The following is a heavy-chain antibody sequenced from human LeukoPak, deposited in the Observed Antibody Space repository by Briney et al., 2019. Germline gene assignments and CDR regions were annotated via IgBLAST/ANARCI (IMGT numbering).Heavy chain of an antibody. CDR2: IDLSDSYT. J-gene: IGHJ4*02. Sequence: GESLQISCKGSGYSFDNYWITWLRQVPGKGLEWMGKIDLSDSYTNYSPSFQGHVTISADKSISTAYLQWSSLKASDSAMYYCARHYYGSGSYSHFDYWGQGTLVTVSS. CDR1: GYSFDNYW. V-gene: IGHV5-10-1*01. D-gene: IGHD3-10*01. CDR3: ARHYYGSGSYSHFDY.